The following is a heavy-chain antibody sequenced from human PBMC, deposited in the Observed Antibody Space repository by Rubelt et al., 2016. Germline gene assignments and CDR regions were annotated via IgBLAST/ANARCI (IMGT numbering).Heavy chain of an antibody. Sequence: EVQLVESGGGLVQPGGSLRLSCAASGFTFSSYWMHWVRQAPGKGLVWVSRINSDGRSTNYADSVRGRVTISRDNAKSTLYLQLNSLRVEDTAVYYCARFNEYLRAFDIWGLGTLVTVSS. CDR1: GFTFSSYW. V-gene: IGHV3-74*01. D-gene: IGHD2/OR15-2a*01. CDR3: ARFNEYLRAFDI. CDR2: INSDGRST. J-gene: IGHJ3*02.